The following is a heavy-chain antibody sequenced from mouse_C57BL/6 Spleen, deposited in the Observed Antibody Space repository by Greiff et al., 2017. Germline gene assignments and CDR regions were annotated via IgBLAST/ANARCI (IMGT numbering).Heavy chain of an antibody. V-gene: IGHV1-15*01. CDR3: TRSGFTTVVATEDYFDY. D-gene: IGHD1-1*01. Sequence: QVHVKQSGAELVRPGASVTLSCKASGYTFTDYEMHWVKQTPVHGLEWIGAIDPETGGTAYNQKFKGKAILTADKSSSTAYMELRSLTSEDSAVYYCTRSGFTTVVATEDYFDYWGQGTTLTVSS. J-gene: IGHJ2*01. CDR1: GYTFTDYE. CDR2: IDPETGGT.